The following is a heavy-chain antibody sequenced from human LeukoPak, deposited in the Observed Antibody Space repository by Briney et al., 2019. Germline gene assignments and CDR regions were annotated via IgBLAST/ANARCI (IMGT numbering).Heavy chain of an antibody. CDR1: GFTFGEYS. Sequence: GGSLRLSCTPSGFTFGEYSMNWLRQAPGKGLEWVGFIRSKTYDGTTEYAASVKGRFTISRDDSKNIAYLQMNSLKPEDTAVYYCTRVSIYYDLWRGPGPVLDYWGQGTLVTVSS. V-gene: IGHV3-49*03. D-gene: IGHD3-3*01. CDR2: IRSKTYDGTT. CDR3: TRVSIYYDLWRGPGPVLDY. J-gene: IGHJ4*02.